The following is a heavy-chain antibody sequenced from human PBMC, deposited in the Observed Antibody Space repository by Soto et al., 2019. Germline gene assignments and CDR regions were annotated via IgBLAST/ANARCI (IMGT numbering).Heavy chain of an antibody. Sequence: QVQLVESGGGLVKPGGSLRLSCAASGFTFSDYYMSWIRQAPGKGLEWVAYISSSSSYTNYADSVKGRFTISRDNAKNSLYLQMNSLRAEDTAVYYCASYSGSSRGGYYFDYWGQGTLVTVSS. CDR2: ISSSSSYT. D-gene: IGHD1-26*01. CDR3: ASYSGSSRGGYYFDY. J-gene: IGHJ4*02. V-gene: IGHV3-11*06. CDR1: GFTFSDYY.